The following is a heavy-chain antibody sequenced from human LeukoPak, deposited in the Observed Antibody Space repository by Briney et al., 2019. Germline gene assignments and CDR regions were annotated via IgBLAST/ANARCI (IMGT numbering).Heavy chain of an antibody. D-gene: IGHD3-10*01. CDR3: AKEGMLRGVINPFDL. V-gene: IGHV3-23*01. Sequence: PGGSLRLSCAASGFTFSAFALSWVRQAPGKGLEWVSAISGSGGSTDSADSVKGRFTISRDNSKNTLYLQMNSLRAEDTAVYYCAKEGMLRGVINPFDLWGQGTMVTVSS. CDR2: ISGSGGST. CDR1: GFTFSAFA. J-gene: IGHJ3*01.